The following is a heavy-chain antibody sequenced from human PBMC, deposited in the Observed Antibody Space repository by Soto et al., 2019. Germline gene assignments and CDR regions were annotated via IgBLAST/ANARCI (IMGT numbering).Heavy chain of an antibody. Sequence: GASVKVSCKASGGTFSSYAISWVRQAPGQGLEWMGGIIPIFGTANYAQKFQGRVTITADESTSTAYMELSSLRSEDTAVYYCARDSGDGYSQAFGYWGQGTLVTVSS. D-gene: IGHD2-21*01. J-gene: IGHJ4*02. CDR1: GGTFSSYA. V-gene: IGHV1-69*13. CDR3: ARDSGDGYSQAFGY. CDR2: IIPIFGTA.